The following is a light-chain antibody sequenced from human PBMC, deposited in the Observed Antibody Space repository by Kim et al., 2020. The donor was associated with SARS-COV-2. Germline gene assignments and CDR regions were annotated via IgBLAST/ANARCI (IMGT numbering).Light chain of an antibody. J-gene: IGLJ3*02. CDR2: GKN. Sequence: SSELPQDPAVSVALGQTVRITCQGDSLRSYYATWYQQKPGQAPILVIYGKNNWPSGIPDRFSGSSSGNTASLTITVTHAGDEADYYCNSRDSNDNVVFGG. CDR3: NSRDSNDNVV. V-gene: IGLV3-19*01. CDR1: SLRSYY.